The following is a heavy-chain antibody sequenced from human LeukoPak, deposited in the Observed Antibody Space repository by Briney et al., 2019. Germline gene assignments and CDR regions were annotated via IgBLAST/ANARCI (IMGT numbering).Heavy chain of an antibody. Sequence: GESLKISCRGSGYSFGNYWIAWVRKMPGKGLEWMGIVYPGDSSTKYSPYFQGQVTISVDRSINTAYLQWSSLTALDTAMYYCARLTDYYDSSGYYRNYNWFDPWGQGTLVTVSS. CDR3: ARLTDYYDSSGYYRNYNWFDP. CDR1: GYSFGNYW. J-gene: IGHJ5*02. V-gene: IGHV5-51*01. D-gene: IGHD3-22*01. CDR2: VYPGDSST.